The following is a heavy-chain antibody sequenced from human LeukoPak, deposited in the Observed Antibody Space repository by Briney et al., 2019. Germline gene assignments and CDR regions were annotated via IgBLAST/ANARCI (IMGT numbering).Heavy chain of an antibody. D-gene: IGHD6-13*01. CDR1: GYTFTSYG. Sequence: ASVKVSCKASGYTFTSYGISWVRQAPGQGLEWMGWISAYNGNTNYAQKLQGRVTMTTDTSTSTAYMELRSLRSDDTAVYYCARDRREYIAAAGPPDFDYWGQGTLVTVSS. V-gene: IGHV1-18*01. CDR3: ARDRREYIAAAGPPDFDY. CDR2: ISAYNGNT. J-gene: IGHJ4*02.